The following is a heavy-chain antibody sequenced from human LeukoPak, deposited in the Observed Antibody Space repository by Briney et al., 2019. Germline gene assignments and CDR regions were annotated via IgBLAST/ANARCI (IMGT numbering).Heavy chain of an antibody. CDR2: ISGSGGST. CDR1: GFTFSGYA. Sequence: GGSLRLSCAASGFTFSGYAMSWVRQAPGKGLEWVSAISGSGGSTYYADSVKGRFTISRDNYKNTLYLQMNSLRAEDTAVYYCAKESQQQWLVPPWFDPWGQGTLVTVSS. CDR3: AKESQQQWLVPPWFDP. J-gene: IGHJ5*02. V-gene: IGHV3-23*01. D-gene: IGHD6-19*01.